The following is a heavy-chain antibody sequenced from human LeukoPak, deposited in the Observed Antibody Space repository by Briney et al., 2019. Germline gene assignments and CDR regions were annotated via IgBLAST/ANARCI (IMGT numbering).Heavy chain of an antibody. Sequence: GGSLRLSCAASGFTFGGSAMHWVRQAPGKGLEWVAFIRYDGSNKYYADSVKGRFTISRDNSKNTLYLQMNSLRAEDTAVYYCAKDTPYYYDSSGYYPDYWGQGTLVTVSS. CDR3: AKDTPYYYDSSGYYPDY. V-gene: IGHV3-30*02. CDR2: IRYDGSNK. D-gene: IGHD3-22*01. J-gene: IGHJ4*02. CDR1: GFTFGGSA.